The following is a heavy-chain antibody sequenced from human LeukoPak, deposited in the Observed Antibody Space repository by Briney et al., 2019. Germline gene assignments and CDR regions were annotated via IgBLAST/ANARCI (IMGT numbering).Heavy chain of an antibody. CDR1: GFTFSSYA. Sequence: GGSLRLSCSASGFTFSSYAMHWVRQAPGKGLEYVSAISSSGGGTYYADSVKGRFTISRDNSKNTLYLQMNSLRAEDTAVYYCAKLPWSSGYQYYFDYWGQGTLVTVSS. CDR2: ISSSGGGT. D-gene: IGHD3-22*01. V-gene: IGHV3-64*04. CDR3: AKLPWSSGYQYYFDY. J-gene: IGHJ4*02.